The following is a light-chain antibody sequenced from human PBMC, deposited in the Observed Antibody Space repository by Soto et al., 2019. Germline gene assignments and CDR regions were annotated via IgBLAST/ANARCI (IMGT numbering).Light chain of an antibody. Sequence: DIQMTQSPSSLSASVGDRVTITCQASQDITKYLSWFQQKPGKVPKLLIYDASELETGVPSRFSGSRSGTDFTFTISSLQPEDIATDYCQHYDNLPYTYGQGTKLEMK. CDR2: DAS. J-gene: IGKJ2*01. V-gene: IGKV1-33*01. CDR3: QHYDNLPYT. CDR1: QDITKY.